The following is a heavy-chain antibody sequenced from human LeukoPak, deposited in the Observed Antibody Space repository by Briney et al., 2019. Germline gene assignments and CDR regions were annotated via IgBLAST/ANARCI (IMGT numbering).Heavy chain of an antibody. CDR3: ARGPGYSSGWYGVSGLDY. V-gene: IGHV1-18*01. J-gene: IGHJ4*02. Sequence: ASVKVSCKASGYTFTSNSISWVRQAPGQGLEWLGWINTYNGNTNYAQKLQGRVTMTTDTSTTTAYMELRSLRSDDTAVYYCARGPGYSSGWYGVSGLDYWGQGTLVTVSS. CDR2: INTYNGNT. D-gene: IGHD6-19*01. CDR1: GYTFTSNS.